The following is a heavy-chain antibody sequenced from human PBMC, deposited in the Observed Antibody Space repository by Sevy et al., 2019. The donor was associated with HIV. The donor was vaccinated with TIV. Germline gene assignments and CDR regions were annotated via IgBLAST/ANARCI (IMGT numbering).Heavy chain of an antibody. CDR3: ARESIAVAGIGYYFDS. Sequence: GGSLRLSCAASGFTFSSYAMHWVRQAPGKGLEWVAVISYDGSNKYYADSVKGRFTISRDNSKNTLYLQMNSLRAEDTAVYYCARESIAVAGIGYYFDSWGQGTLVTVSS. V-gene: IGHV3-30*04. J-gene: IGHJ4*02. D-gene: IGHD6-19*01. CDR2: ISYDGSNK. CDR1: GFTFSSYA.